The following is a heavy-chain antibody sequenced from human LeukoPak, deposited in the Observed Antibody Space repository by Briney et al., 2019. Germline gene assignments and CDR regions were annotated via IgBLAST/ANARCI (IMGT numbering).Heavy chain of an antibody. Sequence: GGSLRLSCAASGLTFSTYPMTWVRQAPGKGLEWVSAISNSGDTTFYADSVKGRFTVSRDNSKNTLYLQLNSLRAEDTAVYYCAKDRGYWGQGTLVTVSS. V-gene: IGHV3-23*01. CDR2: ISNSGDTT. J-gene: IGHJ4*02. CDR3: AKDRGY. CDR1: GLTFSTYP.